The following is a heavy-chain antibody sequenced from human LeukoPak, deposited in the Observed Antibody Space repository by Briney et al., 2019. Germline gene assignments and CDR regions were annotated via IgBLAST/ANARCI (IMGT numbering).Heavy chain of an antibody. Sequence: AASVKVSCKASGYTFTGYYMHWVRQAPGQGLEWMGGINPNIGGTNYAQKFQGRVTITRDTSISTAYMELSRLRSDDTAVYYCASGLYGSGSYYGYWGQGTLVTVSS. J-gene: IGHJ4*02. V-gene: IGHV1-2*02. CDR2: INPNIGGT. D-gene: IGHD3-10*01. CDR1: GYTFTGYY. CDR3: ASGLYGSGSYYGY.